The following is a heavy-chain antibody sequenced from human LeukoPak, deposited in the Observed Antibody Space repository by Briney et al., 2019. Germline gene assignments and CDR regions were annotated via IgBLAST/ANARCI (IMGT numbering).Heavy chain of an antibody. CDR2: ISGRGDRT. V-gene: IGHV3-23*01. CDR3: ARAAPFDY. J-gene: IGHJ4*02. CDR1: RFSFSSYA. D-gene: IGHD6-13*01. Sequence: HGGSLRLSCEVSRFSFSSYAMTWFRQAPGKGLEWVSAISGRGDRTSYADSVKGRVTISRDNSKNTLYLQMNTLRAEDTAVYYCARAAPFDYWGQGTLVTVSS.